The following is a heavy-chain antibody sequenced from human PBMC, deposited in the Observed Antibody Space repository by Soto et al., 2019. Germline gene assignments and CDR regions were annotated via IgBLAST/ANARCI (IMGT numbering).Heavy chain of an antibody. Sequence: SETLSLTCIISGDSLSSPNHFWGWIRQPPGKGLEWIGSMHYSGDTNYSPSFQGHVTISADKSISTAYLQWSSLKASDTAMYYCARQDGSGYDFSNVKYYYYYGMDVWGQGTTVTVSS. V-gene: IGHV4-39*07. CDR3: ARQDGSGYDFSNVKYYYYYGMDV. D-gene: IGHD5-12*01. CDR1: GDSLSSPNHF. J-gene: IGHJ6*02. CDR2: MHYSGDT.